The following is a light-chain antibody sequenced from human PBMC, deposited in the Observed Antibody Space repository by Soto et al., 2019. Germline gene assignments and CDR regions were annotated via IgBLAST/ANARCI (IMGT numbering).Light chain of an antibody. CDR2: GAS. CDR3: QQCGRSPWT. J-gene: IGKJ1*01. V-gene: IGKV3-20*01. CDR1: QSVSNNY. Sequence: DIVLTQSPGTMSLFPGESTTLSCRASQSVSNNYLAWYQQKPGQAPRLLIYGASSRATGIPARFSGSGSGTDFTLTISRLEPEDFAMDYCQQCGRSPWTFGQGTKVDIK.